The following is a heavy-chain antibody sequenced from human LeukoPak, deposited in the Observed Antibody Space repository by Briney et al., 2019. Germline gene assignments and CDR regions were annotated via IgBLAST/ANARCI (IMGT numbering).Heavy chain of an antibody. J-gene: IGHJ6*03. Sequence: SETLSLTCTVSAGFISSYYWSWIRQPPGKGLEWSRYIYYSGSTNYNPSLKSRVTISVDTSKNQFSLKLSSVTAADTAVDYCESVTRSYSGSYPYYYHYMDVWGKGTTVTVSS. CDR1: AGFISSYY. V-gene: IGHV4-59*01. CDR2: IYYSGST. CDR3: ESVTRSYSGSYPYYYHYMDV. D-gene: IGHD1-26*01.